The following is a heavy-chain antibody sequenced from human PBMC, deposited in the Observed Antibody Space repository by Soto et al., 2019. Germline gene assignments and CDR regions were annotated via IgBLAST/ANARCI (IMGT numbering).Heavy chain of an antibody. CDR2: IIPIFGTA. V-gene: IGHV1-69*06. CDR1: GGTFSSYA. D-gene: IGHD4-17*01. Sequence: GASVKVSCKASGGTFSSYAISWVRQAPGQGLEWMGGIIPIFGTANYAQKFQGRVTITADKSTRTAYMELSSLRSEDTAVYYCARVTTVTEWGWFDPWGQGPLVTVS. J-gene: IGHJ5*02. CDR3: ARVTTVTEWGWFDP.